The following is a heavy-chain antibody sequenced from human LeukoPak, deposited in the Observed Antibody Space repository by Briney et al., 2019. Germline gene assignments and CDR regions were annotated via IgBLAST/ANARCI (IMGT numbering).Heavy chain of an antibody. CDR2: INHSGST. CDR1: GGSFSGYY. CDR3: ARDRGEYYYGSGTYGWFDP. D-gene: IGHD3-10*01. V-gene: IGHV4-34*01. J-gene: IGHJ5*02. Sequence: SETLSLTCAVYGGSFSGYYWSWIRQPPGKGLEWIGEINHSGSTNYNPSLKSRVTISVDTSKNQFSLKLSSVTAADTAVYYCARDRGEYYYGSGTYGWFDPWGQGTLVTVSS.